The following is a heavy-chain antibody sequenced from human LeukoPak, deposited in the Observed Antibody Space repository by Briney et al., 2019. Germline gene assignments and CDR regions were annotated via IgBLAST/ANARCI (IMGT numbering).Heavy chain of an antibody. CDR1: GGTFSSYA. CDR2: IIPIFGTA. CDR3: ARKPLCSEGWFDP. D-gene: IGHD3-10*02. J-gene: IGHJ5*02. Sequence: GASVKVSSNASGGTFSSYAISWVRQAPGQGLGWMGGIIPIFGTANYAQKFQGRVTITADESTSTAYMELSSLRSEDTAVYYCARKPLCSEGWFDPWGQATLVTVSS. V-gene: IGHV1-69*13.